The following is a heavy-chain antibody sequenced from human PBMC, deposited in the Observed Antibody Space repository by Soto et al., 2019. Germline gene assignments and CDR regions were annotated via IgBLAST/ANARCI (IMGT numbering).Heavy chain of an antibody. D-gene: IGHD2-2*02. Sequence: QVQLQESGPGRVKPSETLSLTCTVSGGSVSSANYYWTWIRQPPGKGLEWIGHIYYSGSTNYNPSLKSRVTISVDTSKNQFSLKLSSVTAADTAVYYCAREYHPWGQGTLVTVSS. CDR2: IYYSGST. V-gene: IGHV4-61*01. CDR3: AREYHP. CDR1: GGSVSSANYY. J-gene: IGHJ5*02.